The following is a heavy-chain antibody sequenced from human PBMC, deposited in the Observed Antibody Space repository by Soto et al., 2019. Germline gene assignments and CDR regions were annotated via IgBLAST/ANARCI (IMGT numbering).Heavy chain of an antibody. CDR2: ISYDGSEK. CDR1: GFTFSDFG. J-gene: IGHJ6*02. CDR3: AKESGGVSHHHYYGLDV. V-gene: IGHV3-30*18. D-gene: IGHD2-8*02. Sequence: QVQLVDSGGGVVQPGRSLRLSCAASGFTFSDFGIHWVRQAPGKGLEWVALISYDGSEKYSADSLKGRSAISRDNSKNTVDLEMNSLRPEDTAVYYFAKESGGVSHHHYYGLDVRGQGTTVTV.